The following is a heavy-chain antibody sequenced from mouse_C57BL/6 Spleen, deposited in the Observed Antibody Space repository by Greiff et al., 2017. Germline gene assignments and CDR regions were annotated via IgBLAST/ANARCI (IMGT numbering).Heavy chain of an antibody. V-gene: IGHV1-15*01. D-gene: IGHD2-5*01. CDR3: TRGGSNYAFAY. CDR1: GYTFTDYE. J-gene: IGHJ3*01. CDR2: IDPETGGT. Sequence: VQLQQSGAELVRPGASVTLSCKASGYTFTDYEMHWVKQTPVHGLEWIGAIDPETGGTAYNQKFKGKAILTADKSSSTAYMELRSLTSEDSAVYYCTRGGSNYAFAYWGQGTLVTVSA.